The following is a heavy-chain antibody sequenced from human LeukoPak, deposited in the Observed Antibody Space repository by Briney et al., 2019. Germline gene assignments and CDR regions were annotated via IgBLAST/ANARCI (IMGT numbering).Heavy chain of an antibody. D-gene: IGHD5-12*01. V-gene: IGHV5-51*04. CDR3: ARGQIGGGYRCYDRFDP. CDR2: IFSSNSDT. Sequence: GKPLKISSMSSAYSFTIYCIGWVGPVPAKGLDWRAIIFSSNSDTSYSPSFQSQVTISADKPTSTAYLQRSALRPPHTAPYYCARGQIGGGYRCYDRFDPWGQGTLVTVSS. CDR1: AYSFTIYC. J-gene: IGHJ5*02.